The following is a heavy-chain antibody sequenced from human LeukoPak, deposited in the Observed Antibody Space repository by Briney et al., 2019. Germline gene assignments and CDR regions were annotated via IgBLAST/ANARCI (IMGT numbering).Heavy chain of an antibody. V-gene: IGHV4-61*01. CDR2: IYYSGST. CDR1: GGSVSSGSYY. J-gene: IGHJ3*02. Sequence: SETLSLTCTVSGGSVSSGSYYWSWIRQPPGKGLEWIGYIYYSGSTNYNPSLKSRVTISADTSKNQFSLKLSSVTAADTAVYYCARVRDGYNSEPYDAFDIWGQGTMVTVSS. CDR3: ARVRDGYNSEPYDAFDI. D-gene: IGHD5-24*01.